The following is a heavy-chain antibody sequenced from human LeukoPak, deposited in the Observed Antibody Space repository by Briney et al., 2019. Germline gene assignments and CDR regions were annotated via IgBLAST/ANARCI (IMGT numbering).Heavy chain of an antibody. CDR1: GYTFTSYD. J-gene: IGHJ4*02. CDR2: MNPNSGNT. Sequence: GASVKVSCKASGYTFTSYDINWVRQATGQGLEWMGWMNPNSGNTGYAQKFQGRVTMTRNTSISTAYMELSSLRSEDTAVYYCARGPLYCSGGSCYSPFDYWGQGTLVTVSS. CDR3: ARGPLYCSGGSCYSPFDY. D-gene: IGHD2-15*01. V-gene: IGHV1-8*01.